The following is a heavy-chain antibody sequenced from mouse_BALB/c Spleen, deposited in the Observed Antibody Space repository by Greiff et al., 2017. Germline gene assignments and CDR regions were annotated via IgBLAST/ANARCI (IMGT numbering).Heavy chain of an antibody. CDR1: GFTFSSYA. CDR2: ISSGGSYT. CDR3: ARRGYYGSSYWYFDV. Sequence: EVKLMESGGGLVKPGGSLKLSCAASGFTFSSYAMSWVRQTPEKRLEWVATISSGGSYTYYPDSVKGRFTISRDNAKNTLYLQKSSLRSEDTAMYYCARRGYYGSSYWYFDVWGAGTTVTVSS. D-gene: IGHD1-1*01. V-gene: IGHV5-9-3*01. J-gene: IGHJ1*01.